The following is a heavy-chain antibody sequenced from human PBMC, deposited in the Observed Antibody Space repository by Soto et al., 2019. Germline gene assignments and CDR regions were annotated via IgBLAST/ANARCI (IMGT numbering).Heavy chain of an antibody. D-gene: IGHD3-3*01. V-gene: IGHV3-11*01. J-gene: IGHJ6*03. CDR2: ISSSGSTI. Sequence: GGSLRLSCAVSGFNFSDYYMSWIRQAPGKGLEWVSYISSSGSTIYYADSVKGRFTISRDNAKNSLYLQMNSLRAEDTAVYYCARGNYDFWSGEIRFYYYYYMDVWGKGTTVTVSS. CDR3: ARGNYDFWSGEIRFYYYYYMDV. CDR1: GFNFSDYY.